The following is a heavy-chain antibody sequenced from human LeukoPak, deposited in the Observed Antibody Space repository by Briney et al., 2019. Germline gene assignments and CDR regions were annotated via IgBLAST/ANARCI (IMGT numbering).Heavy chain of an antibody. V-gene: IGHV3-74*01. CDR3: ARDYGGSSPFDY. J-gene: IGHJ4*02. CDR1: GFTFSDTW. D-gene: IGHD4-23*01. Sequence: GGSLRLSCAASGFTFSDTWMHWVRQAPGEGLVWVSRIRSDGSDTRYAESVKGRFTISRDNAKNTLYLQMNSLRAEDTAVYYCARDYGGSSPFDYWGQGTLVTVSS. CDR2: IRSDGSDT.